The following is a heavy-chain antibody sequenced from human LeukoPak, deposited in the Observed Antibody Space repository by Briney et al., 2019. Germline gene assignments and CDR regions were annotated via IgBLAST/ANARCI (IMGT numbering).Heavy chain of an antibody. CDR2: IYHSGST. J-gene: IGHJ4*02. CDR1: GGSIGSGGYS. D-gene: IGHD5-12*01. Sequence: SETLSLTCAVSGGSIGSGGYSWSWIRQPPGKGLEWIGYIYHSGSTYYNPSLKSRVTISVDRSKNQFSLKLSSVTAADTAVYYCARAGSIVATMLFDYWGQGTLVTVSS. CDR3: ARAGSIVATMLFDY. V-gene: IGHV4-30-2*01.